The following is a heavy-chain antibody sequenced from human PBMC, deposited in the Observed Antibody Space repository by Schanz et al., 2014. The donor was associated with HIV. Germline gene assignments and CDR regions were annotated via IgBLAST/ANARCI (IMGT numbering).Heavy chain of an antibody. CDR1: GYTFTAYY. D-gene: IGHD6-13*01. Sequence: QVRLVQSGAEVNKPGASVKVSCKASGYTFTAYYIHWVRQAPGQGLEWMGWINPNSGGTNSAQKFQGRVTMSMDTSISTAYMEVRSLRSDDTALYFCARDLVDSSTWYDAFDIWGQGTKVTVSS. CDR3: ARDLVDSSTWYDAFDI. V-gene: IGHV1-2*02. CDR2: INPNSGGT. J-gene: IGHJ3*02.